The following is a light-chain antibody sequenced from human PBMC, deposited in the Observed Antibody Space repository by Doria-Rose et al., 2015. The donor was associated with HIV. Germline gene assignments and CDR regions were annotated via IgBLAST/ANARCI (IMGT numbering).Light chain of an antibody. J-gene: IGLJ2*01. CDR3: QSYDSGTVV. Sequence: PHSVSESPGKTVTISCTASSGSIASNFVQWYQQRPGSAPTTVIYEDNQRPSGVPDRFSGSIDSSSNSASLTISGLKTEDEADYYCQSYDSGTVVFGGGTKLTVL. V-gene: IGLV6-57*02. CDR2: EDN. CDR1: SGSIASNF.